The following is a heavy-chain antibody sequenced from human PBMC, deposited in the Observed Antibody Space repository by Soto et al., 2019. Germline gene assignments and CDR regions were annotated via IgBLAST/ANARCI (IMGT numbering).Heavy chain of an antibody. CDR1: GGAFNGYY. CDR3: ARAGAALVRGSIGGFDY. D-gene: IGHD3-10*01. J-gene: IGHJ4*02. V-gene: IGHV4-34*01. CDR2: INHSGTV. Sequence: QDHLQQWGAGLLKPSETLSLTCAVNGGAFNGYYWTWIRQSPGKGLQWIGEINHSGTVDYNPSLKSRVTFTIDTSKKQFSLTLTSVTAADTAVYYCARAGAALVRGSIGGFDYWGQGTLVTVSS.